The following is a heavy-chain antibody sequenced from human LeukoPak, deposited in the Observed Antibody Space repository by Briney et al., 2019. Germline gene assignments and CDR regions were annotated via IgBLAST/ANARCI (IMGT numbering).Heavy chain of an antibody. CDR3: ARELGSGYSSGWAV. CDR2: ISGSGGST. J-gene: IGHJ4*02. D-gene: IGHD6-19*01. V-gene: IGHV3-23*01. Sequence: GGSLGLSCAASGFTFSSYAMSWVRQAPGKGLEWVSAISGSGGSTYHADSVKGRFTISRDNAKNSLYLQMNSLRAEDTAVYYCARELGSGYSSGWAVWGQGTLVTVSS. CDR1: GFTFSSYA.